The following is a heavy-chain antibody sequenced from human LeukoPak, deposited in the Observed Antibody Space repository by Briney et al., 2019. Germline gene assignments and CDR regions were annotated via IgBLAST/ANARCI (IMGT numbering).Heavy chain of an antibody. V-gene: IGHV3-9*01. CDR3: AKDTTYYYGSGSYAYGGSFDY. CDR1: GFTFSSYA. Sequence: GGSLRLSCAASGFTFSSYAMGWVRQAPGKGLEWVSGISWNSGSIGYADSVKGRFTISRDNAKNSLYLQMNSLRAEDTALYYCAKDTTYYYGSGSYAYGGSFDYWGQGTLVTVSS. J-gene: IGHJ4*02. D-gene: IGHD3-10*01. CDR2: ISWNSGSI.